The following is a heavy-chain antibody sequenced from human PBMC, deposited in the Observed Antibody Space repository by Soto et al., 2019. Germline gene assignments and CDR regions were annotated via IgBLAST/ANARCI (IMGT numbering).Heavy chain of an antibody. Sequence: PGGSVRLSCAASGFTFSNYAMHWVRQAPGKGLEWVALTSYDGNNEYYTDSVKGRFTISRDNSKNTLFLQMNSPRPEDTAVYYCAKHKGVFNWATSYFDYWGQGAPVTVSS. CDR3: AKHKGVFNWATSYFDY. CDR2: TSYDGNNE. J-gene: IGHJ4*02. D-gene: IGHD1-1*01. V-gene: IGHV3-30*18. CDR1: GFTFSNYA.